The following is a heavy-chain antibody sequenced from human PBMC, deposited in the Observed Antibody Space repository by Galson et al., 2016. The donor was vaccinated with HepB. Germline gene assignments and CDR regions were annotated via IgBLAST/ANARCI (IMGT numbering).Heavy chain of an antibody. V-gene: IGHV3-23*01. CDR1: GFTFTSYA. D-gene: IGHD2/OR15-2a*01. J-gene: IGHJ5*02. CDR3: AKGQRGGDGDSTTCTISPFGA. Sequence: SLRLSCAASGFTFTSYAMSWVRQAPEKGLEWVSVISGSGDIIYYADSVKGRFTISRDNSKNTLLLQMNSLRAEDTAVYYCAKGQRGGDGDSTTCTISPFGAWGPGTLVTVSS. CDR2: ISGSGDII.